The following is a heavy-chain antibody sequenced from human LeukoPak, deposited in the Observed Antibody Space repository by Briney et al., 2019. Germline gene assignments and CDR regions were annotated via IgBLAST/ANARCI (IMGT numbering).Heavy chain of an antibody. CDR2: LYYGGNT. J-gene: IGHJ3*02. CDR1: CDSINSRSYY. D-gene: IGHD5-12*01. V-gene: IGHV4-39*01. CDR3: ARHNRTGYGGSENDFDI. Sequence: KTSETLSLTRTVSCDSINSRSYYWEWIRQPPGKGLEWSGNLYYGGNTHYNPSLKSRVTISADTSNNQFSLNLSSVTATDTAVYYCARHNRTGYGGSENDFDIWGQGTMVTVSS.